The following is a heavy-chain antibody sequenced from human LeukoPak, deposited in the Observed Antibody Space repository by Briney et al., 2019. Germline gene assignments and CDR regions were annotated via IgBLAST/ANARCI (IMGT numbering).Heavy chain of an antibody. CDR1: GFTVITND. CDR3: ARGVDPLVANTLAY. CDR2: LYSDGNT. J-gene: IGHJ4*02. V-gene: IGHV3-53*01. Sequence: GGSLRLSCAASGFTVITNDMTWVRQAPGKGLEWVSVLYSDGNTKYADSVQGRFTISRDNSKNTLYLQVNSLSPDDTAVYYCARGVDPLVANTLAYWGQGTLFTVSS. D-gene: IGHD3-16*01.